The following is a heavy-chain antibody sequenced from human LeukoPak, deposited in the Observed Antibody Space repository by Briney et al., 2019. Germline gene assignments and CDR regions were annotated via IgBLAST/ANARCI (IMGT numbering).Heavy chain of an antibody. J-gene: IGHJ3*02. V-gene: IGHV3-30*18. Sequence: GRSLRLSCAASGFTFNSYGMHWVRQAPGKGLEWVAVISYDGSNKHYADSVKGRFSISRDNSKNTLYLQMNSLRAEDTAVYYCAKDYGSGSYSHDAFDIWGQGTMVTVSS. CDR2: ISYDGSNK. CDR3: AKDYGSGSYSHDAFDI. D-gene: IGHD3-10*01. CDR1: GFTFNSYG.